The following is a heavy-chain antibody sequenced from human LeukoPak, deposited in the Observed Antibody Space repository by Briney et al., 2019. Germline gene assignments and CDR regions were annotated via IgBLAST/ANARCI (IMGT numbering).Heavy chain of an antibody. CDR1: GFTFSDYY. CDR2: SYSGGSS. V-gene: IGHV3-53*01. J-gene: IGHJ2*01. Sequence: GGSLRLSCAASGFTFSDYYISWIRQAPGKGLEWVSVSYSGGSSYYADSVKGRFTLSRDNSKNTLYLQMNTLRAEDTAVYFCAREEHYRRYFALWGRGTLVTVSS. D-gene: IGHD3-16*02. CDR3: AREEHYRRYFAL.